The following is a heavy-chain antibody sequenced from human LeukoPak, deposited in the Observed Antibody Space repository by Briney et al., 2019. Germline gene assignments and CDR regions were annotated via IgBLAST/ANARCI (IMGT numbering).Heavy chain of an antibody. CDR3: AKDTGYSSSWYLDL. Sequence: GRSLRLSCAASGFTFDDYAMHWVRQAPGKGLEWVSGISWNSGSIGYADSVKGRFTISRDNAKNSLYLQMNSLRAEDTALYYCAKDTGYSSSWYLDLWGRGTLVTVSS. CDR1: GFTFDDYA. V-gene: IGHV3-9*01. CDR2: ISWNSGSI. J-gene: IGHJ2*01. D-gene: IGHD6-13*01.